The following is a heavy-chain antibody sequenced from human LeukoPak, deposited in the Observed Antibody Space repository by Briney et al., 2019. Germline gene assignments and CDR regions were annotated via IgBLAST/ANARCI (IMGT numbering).Heavy chain of an antibody. J-gene: IGHJ4*02. V-gene: IGHV4-59*01. Sequence: SETLSLTCTVSGGSISNYYWSWIRQPPGKGLEWIGYIYYSGSTNYNPSLQSRISVSVDTSKSQFSLNLTSVTAADTAVYCCARGYGNRQWLVGYWGQGALVTVSS. CDR1: GGSISNYY. CDR2: IYYSGST. CDR3: ARGYGNRQWLVGY. D-gene: IGHD6-19*01.